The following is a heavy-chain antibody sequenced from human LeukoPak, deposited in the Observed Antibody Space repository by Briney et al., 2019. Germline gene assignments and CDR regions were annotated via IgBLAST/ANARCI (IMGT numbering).Heavy chain of an antibody. Sequence: GGSLRLSCAASGFTFDDYALHWVRQAPGKGLEWVSLISGDGGSTYYADSVKGRFTISRDNSKNSLYLQMNSLRTEDTALYYCAKVAGDGDYGVADYWGQGTLVTVSS. CDR2: ISGDGGST. CDR1: GFTFDDYA. CDR3: AKVAGDGDYGVADY. D-gene: IGHD4-17*01. J-gene: IGHJ4*02. V-gene: IGHV3-43*02.